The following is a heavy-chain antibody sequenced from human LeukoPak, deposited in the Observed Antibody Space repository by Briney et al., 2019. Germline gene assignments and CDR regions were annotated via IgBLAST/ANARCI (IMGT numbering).Heavy chain of an antibody. V-gene: IGHV4-39*01. CDR2: IYYTGNT. CDR3: ARQTGSGLFILP. J-gene: IGHJ4*02. D-gene: IGHD3/OR15-3a*01. Sequence: SETLSLTCTVSGVSISSSNSYWGWIRQPPGKGLEWIGSIYYTGNTYYNASLKGRVTISIDTSKNQISLRMTSVTATDTAIYYCARQTGSGLFILPGGQGTLVTVSS. CDR1: GVSISSSNSY.